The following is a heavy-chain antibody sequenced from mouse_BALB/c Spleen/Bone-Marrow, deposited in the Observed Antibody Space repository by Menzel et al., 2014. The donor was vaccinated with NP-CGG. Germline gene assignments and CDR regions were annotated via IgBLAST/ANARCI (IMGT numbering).Heavy chain of an antibody. CDR1: GYTFTSYY. D-gene: IGHD2-2*01. J-gene: IGHJ1*01. V-gene: IGHV1S81*02. CDR2: INPSNGGT. CDR3: TRSGTSWLRRSWYFDV. Sequence: QVQLQQPGAELVKPGASVKLSCKASGYTFTSYYMYWVKRRPGQGLEWIGEINPSNGGTNFNEKFKSKATLTVDKSSSTAYTQLSSLTSEDSAVYYCTRSGTSWLRRSWYFDVWGAGTTVTVSS.